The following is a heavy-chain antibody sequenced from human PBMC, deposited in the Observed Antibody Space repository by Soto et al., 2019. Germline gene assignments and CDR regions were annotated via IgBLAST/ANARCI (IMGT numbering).Heavy chain of an antibody. D-gene: IGHD3-10*01. Sequence: GGSLRLSCAASGFTFSSYAMSWVRQAPGKGLEWVSAISGSGGSTYYADSVKGRFTISRDNSKNTLYLQMNSLRAEDTAVYYCSKDRSTYYLVPPFDPWGQGTLVTVSS. CDR1: GFTFSSYA. CDR2: ISGSGGST. CDR3: SKDRSTYYLVPPFDP. J-gene: IGHJ5*02. V-gene: IGHV3-23*01.